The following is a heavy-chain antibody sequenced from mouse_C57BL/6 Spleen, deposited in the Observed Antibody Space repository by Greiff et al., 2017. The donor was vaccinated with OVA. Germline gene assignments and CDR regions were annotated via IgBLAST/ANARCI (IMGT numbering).Heavy chain of an antibody. D-gene: IGHD1-1*01. CDR3: ARCHYGSSYRYFDV. Sequence: VQLQQSGAELVKPGASVKISCKASGYAFSSYWMNWVKQRPGKGLEWIGQIYPGDGDTNYNGKFKGKATLTADKSSSTAYMQLSSLTSEDSAVYFCARCHYGSSYRYFDVWGTGTTVTVSS. CDR2: IYPGDGDT. CDR1: GYAFSSYW. J-gene: IGHJ1*03. V-gene: IGHV1-80*01.